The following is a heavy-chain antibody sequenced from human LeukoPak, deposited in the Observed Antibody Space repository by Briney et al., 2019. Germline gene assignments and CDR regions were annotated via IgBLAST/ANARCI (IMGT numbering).Heavy chain of an antibody. CDR1: GYTFTSYY. CDR3: ARGIYYDSSGYPSFDY. Sequence: ASVKVSCKASGYTFTSYYMHWVRQAPGQGLEWMGIINPSGGSTSYAQKFQGRVTMTRDTSTSTVYMELSSLRSEDTAVYYCARGIYYDSSGYPSFDYWGQGTLVTVSS. D-gene: IGHD3-22*01. J-gene: IGHJ4*02. CDR2: INPSGGST. V-gene: IGHV1-46*01.